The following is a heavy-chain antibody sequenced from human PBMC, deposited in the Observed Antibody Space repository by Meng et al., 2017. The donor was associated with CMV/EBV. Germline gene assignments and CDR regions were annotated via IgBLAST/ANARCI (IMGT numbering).Heavy chain of an antibody. CDR3: ARDGNYHGV. J-gene: IGHJ4*02. V-gene: IGHV3-53*01. D-gene: IGHD1-7*01. CDR2: IYSEGTT. Sequence: QLVESGGGLIPPGGSLRLACAAPGFTVSNNYMRWFRQAPGKGLEWVSLIYSEGTTDYADSVKGRFTISRDNSKNTLYLQMNSLRAEDTAVYYCARDGNYHGVWGQGTLVTVPS. CDR1: GFTVSNNY.